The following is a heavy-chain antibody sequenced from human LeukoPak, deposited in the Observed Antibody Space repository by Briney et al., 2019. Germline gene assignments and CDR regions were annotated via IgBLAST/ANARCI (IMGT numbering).Heavy chain of an antibody. Sequence: ASVKVSCKASGYTFTSYGISWVRQAPGQGLEWMGWINPNSGGTNYAQKFQGRVTMTRDTSISTAYMELSRLRSDDTAVYYCARRKTTVTTPTNNWFDPWGQGTLVTVSS. CDR1: GYTFTSYG. D-gene: IGHD4-17*01. V-gene: IGHV1-2*02. CDR2: INPNSGGT. CDR3: ARRKTTVTTPTNNWFDP. J-gene: IGHJ5*02.